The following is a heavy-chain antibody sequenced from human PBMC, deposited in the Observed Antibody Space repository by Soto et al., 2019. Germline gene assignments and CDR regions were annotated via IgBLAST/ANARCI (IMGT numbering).Heavy chain of an antibody. CDR1: GFTFISYG. CDR3: ARDTTVTALDY. CDR2: IWYDGSNK. Sequence: GGSLRLSCAASGFTFISYGMHWVLQAPGKGLEWVAVIWYDGSNKYYADSVKGRFTISRDNSKNTLYLQMNSLRAEDTAVYYCARDTTVTALDYWGQGTLVTVSS. D-gene: IGHD4-17*01. V-gene: IGHV3-33*01. J-gene: IGHJ4*02.